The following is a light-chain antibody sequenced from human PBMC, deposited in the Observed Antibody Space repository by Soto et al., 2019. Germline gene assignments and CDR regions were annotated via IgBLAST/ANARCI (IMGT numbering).Light chain of an antibody. V-gene: IGKV1-5*03. CDR2: KAS. J-gene: IGKJ1*01. CDR1: QNINIW. Sequence: DLQMTQSPSTLSASVGDRVTITCRASQNINIWLAWYQQKPGTAPKLLIYKASTLKSGVPSRFSGSGSGTEFTLTISSLQPDDFATYYCQHYNSYSEAFGQGTKVDIK. CDR3: QHYNSYSEA.